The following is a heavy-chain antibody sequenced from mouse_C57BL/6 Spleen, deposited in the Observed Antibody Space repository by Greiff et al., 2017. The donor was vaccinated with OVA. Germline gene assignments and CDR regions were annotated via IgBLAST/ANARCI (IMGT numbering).Heavy chain of an antibody. J-gene: IGHJ2*01. CDR1: GFSFNTYA. CDR3: VRSYYFDY. V-gene: IGHV10-1*01. Sequence: EAGGGLVQPKGSLKLSCAASGFSFNTYAMNWVRQAPGKGLEWVARIRSKSNNYATYYADSVKDRFTISRDESESMLYLQMNNLKTEDTAMYYCVRSYYFDYWGQGTTLTVSS. CDR2: IRSKSNNYAT.